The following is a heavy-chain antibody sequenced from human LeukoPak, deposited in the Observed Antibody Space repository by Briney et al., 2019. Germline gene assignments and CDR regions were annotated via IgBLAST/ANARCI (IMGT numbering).Heavy chain of an antibody. CDR3: ARGVVYPAWSGPHWSDY. CDR2: IKQDASQE. J-gene: IGHJ4*02. CDR1: GFTVSSNY. V-gene: IGHV3-7*01. D-gene: IGHD3-3*01. Sequence: GGSLRLSCAASGFTVSSNYMSWVRQAPGKGPEWVAHIKQDASQEYHVDSVKGRFTISRDNAKNSLYLQMNSLRAEDAAVYYCARGVVYPAWSGPHWSDYWGQGALVTVSS.